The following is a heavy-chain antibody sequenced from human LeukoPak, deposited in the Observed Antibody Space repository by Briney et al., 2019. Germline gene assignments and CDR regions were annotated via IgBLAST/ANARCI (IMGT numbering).Heavy chain of an antibody. V-gene: IGHV3-53*01. CDR1: GFTVSSNY. Sequence: PGGSLRLSCAASGFTVSSNYMSWVRQAPGKGLEWVSVIYSGGSTYYAESVKGRFTISRDNSKNTLYLQMNTLRAEDTAVYYCARAVAVAWSERRPGYHYMDVWGKGTTVTVSS. J-gene: IGHJ6*03. CDR3: ARAVAVAWSERRPGYHYMDV. D-gene: IGHD6-19*01. CDR2: IYSGGST.